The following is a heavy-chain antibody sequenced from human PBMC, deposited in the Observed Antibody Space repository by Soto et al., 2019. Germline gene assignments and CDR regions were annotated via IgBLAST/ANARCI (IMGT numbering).Heavy chain of an antibody. CDR3: ARDRGIAVAGWDYYYGMDV. CDR1: GFTFSSYA. Sequence: QVQLVESGGGVVQPGRSLRLSCAASGFTFSSYAMHWVRQAPGKGLEWVAVISYDGSNKYYADSVKGRFTISRDNSKNALYMQMNSLRAEDTAVYYCARDRGIAVAGWDYYYGMDVWGQGTTVTVSS. J-gene: IGHJ6*02. CDR2: ISYDGSNK. D-gene: IGHD6-19*01. V-gene: IGHV3-30-3*01.